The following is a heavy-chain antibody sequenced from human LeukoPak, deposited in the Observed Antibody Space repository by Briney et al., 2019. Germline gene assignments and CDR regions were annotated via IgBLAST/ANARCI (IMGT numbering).Heavy chain of an antibody. V-gene: IGHV3-23*01. CDR3: AKEFNTMVRGVYDH. CDR1: GFTFSTYA. Sequence: GGTLRLSCAASGFTFSTYAMSWVRQAPGKGLEWVSGFSVSDATTYYADSVKGRFIISRDNSKNTLYLQMKSLRVEDTAIYYCAKEFNTMVRGVYDHWGQGTLVTVSS. J-gene: IGHJ4*02. D-gene: IGHD3-10*01. CDR2: FSVSDATT.